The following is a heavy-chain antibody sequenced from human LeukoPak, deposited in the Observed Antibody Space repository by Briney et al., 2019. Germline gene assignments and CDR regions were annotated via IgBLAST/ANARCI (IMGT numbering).Heavy chain of an antibody. J-gene: IGHJ4*02. D-gene: IGHD3-16*01. CDR2: ISNSGGRT. V-gene: IGHV3-23*01. Sequence: GGSLRLSCAASGFTFSSYAMSWVRQAPGKGLEWVSSISNSGGRTFYTDSVKGRFTISRDNSKITLYLQMNSLRAEDTAVYYCARDGFGTGSNWGQGTLVIVSS. CDR3: ARDGFGTGSN. CDR1: GFTFSSYA.